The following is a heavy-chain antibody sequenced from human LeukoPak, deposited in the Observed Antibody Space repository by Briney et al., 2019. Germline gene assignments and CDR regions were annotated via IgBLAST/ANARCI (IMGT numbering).Heavy chain of an antibody. CDR2: IYHSGST. Sequence: SETLSLTCTVSGGSISSGGYSWSWIRQPPGKGLEWIGYIYHSGSTYYNPSLKSRVTISVDRSKNQFSLKLSSVTAADTAAYYCARHPYDSYGMDVWGQGTTVTVSS. CDR3: ARHPYDSYGMDV. D-gene: IGHD3-3*01. CDR1: GGSISSGGYS. V-gene: IGHV4-30-2*01. J-gene: IGHJ6*02.